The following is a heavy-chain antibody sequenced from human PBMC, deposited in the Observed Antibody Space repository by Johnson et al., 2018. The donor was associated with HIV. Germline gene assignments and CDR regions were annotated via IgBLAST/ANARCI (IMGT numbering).Heavy chain of an antibody. Sequence: QVQLVESGGGVVRPGGSLRLSCAASGLTFDDYGMSWVRQAPGKGLEWVAFIRYDGSNKYYADSVKGRFTISRDNSMNTLYLQMNSLTIDDTAVYYCAKDPRYKYGGAFDIWGQGTMVTVSS. J-gene: IGHJ3*02. CDR2: IRYDGSNK. D-gene: IGHD3-16*01. V-gene: IGHV3-30*02. CDR3: AKDPRYKYGGAFDI. CDR1: GLTFDDYG.